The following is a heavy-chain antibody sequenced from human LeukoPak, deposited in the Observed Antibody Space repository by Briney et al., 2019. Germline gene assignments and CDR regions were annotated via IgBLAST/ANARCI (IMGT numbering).Heavy chain of an antibody. CDR3: VKDQGECPGSRCYLRFLEY. D-gene: IGHD3-3*01. CDR2: VRYDQSAT. V-gene: IGHV3-30*02. Sequence: PGGSLRLSCAASGFNFSIYGMHWVRQAAGKGLEWVTFVRYDQSATVYADSVQGRFAISRDNSKSTVYLQMNSLRVEDTALYFCVKDQGECPGSRCYLRFLEYWGQGTLVIVSS. J-gene: IGHJ4*02. CDR1: GFNFSIYG.